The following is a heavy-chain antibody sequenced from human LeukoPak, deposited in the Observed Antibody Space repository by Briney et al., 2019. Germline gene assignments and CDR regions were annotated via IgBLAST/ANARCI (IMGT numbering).Heavy chain of an antibody. CDR1: GFRFDDYS. Sequence: GGSLRLSCAASGFRFDDYSMNWVRHVPGKGLEWVAGINWDGASTGYGGSTKGRFTISRDNGKNSLYLQMNSLRVEDTAVYYCGRVHCSTTSCYDYYDYYMDVSGKGTTVTVSS. D-gene: IGHD2-2*01. CDR2: INWDGAST. J-gene: IGHJ6*03. V-gene: IGHV3-20*04. CDR3: GRVHCSTTSCYDYYDYYMDV.